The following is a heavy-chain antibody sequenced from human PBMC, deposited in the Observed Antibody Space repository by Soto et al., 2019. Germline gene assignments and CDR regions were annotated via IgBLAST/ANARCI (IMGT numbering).Heavy chain of an antibody. CDR2: INPNSGGT. D-gene: IGHD2-2*01. J-gene: IGHJ5*02. V-gene: IGHV1-2*04. Sequence: QVQLVQSGAEVKKPGASVKVSCKASGYTFTGYYMHWVRQAPGQGLEWMGWINPNSGGTNYAQKFQGWVTMTRDTSISTAYMELSRLRSDDTAVCYCARAQRSFCSSTSCYRPSGNWFDPWGQGTLVTVSS. CDR3: ARAQRSFCSSTSCYRPSGNWFDP. CDR1: GYTFTGYY.